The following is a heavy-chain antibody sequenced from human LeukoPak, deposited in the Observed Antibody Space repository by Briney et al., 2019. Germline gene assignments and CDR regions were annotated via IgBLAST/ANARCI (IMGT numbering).Heavy chain of an antibody. CDR3: ARHGGQLVLGGLIDY. V-gene: IGHV4-39*01. J-gene: IGHJ4*02. Sequence: PGGSLRLSCAASGFTFSSYWMSWVRQPPGKGLECIGSIYYSGSAYYNPSLKSRVTISVDTSKKQFSLKLSSVTAADTAVYYCARHGGQLVLGGLIDYWGQGTLVTVSS. CDR2: IYYSGSA. CDR1: GFTFSSYW. D-gene: IGHD6-13*01.